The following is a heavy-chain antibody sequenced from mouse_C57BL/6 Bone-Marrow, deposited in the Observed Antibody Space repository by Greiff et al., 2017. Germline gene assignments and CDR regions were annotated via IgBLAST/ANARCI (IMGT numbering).Heavy chain of an antibody. CDR1: GYTFTSYG. J-gene: IGHJ3*01. D-gene: IGHD2-4*01. V-gene: IGHV1-81*01. Sequence: QVQLQQSGAELARPGASVKLSCKAPGYTFTSYGISWVKQRTGQGLEWSGEIYPRSGNTYYNEKFKGKATLTADKSSSTAYMELRSLTSEDSAVYFCARYDDYDRFAYWGQGTLVTVSA. CDR2: IYPRSGNT. CDR3: ARYDDYDRFAY.